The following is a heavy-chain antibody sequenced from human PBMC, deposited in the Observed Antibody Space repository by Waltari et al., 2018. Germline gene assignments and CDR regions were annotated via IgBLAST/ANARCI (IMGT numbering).Heavy chain of an antibody. CDR3: ARVGGESMSAFDI. V-gene: IGHV4-39*07. D-gene: IGHD3-16*01. J-gene: IGHJ3*02. Sequence: QLQLQESGPGLVKPSENLSLTCTVSGGSIRSSSYYWGWIRQPPGKGLEWIGSIYYSGSTYYNPSLKSRVTISVDTSKNQFSLKLSSVTAADTAVYYCARVGGESMSAFDIWGQGTMVTVSS. CDR1: GGSIRSSSYY. CDR2: IYYSGST.